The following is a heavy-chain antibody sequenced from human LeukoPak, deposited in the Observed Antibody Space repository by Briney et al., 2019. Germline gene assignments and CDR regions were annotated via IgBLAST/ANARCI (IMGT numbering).Heavy chain of an antibody. CDR1: GFTFSSYE. CDR2: ISSSSSYI. CDR3: ARDSPLYYYDSSGYEVDAFDI. J-gene: IGHJ3*02. Sequence: GGSLRLSCAASGFTFSSYEMNWVRQAPGKGLEWVSSISSSSSYIYYADSVKGRFTISRDNAKNSLYLQMNSLRAEETAVYYCARDSPLYYYDSSGYEVDAFDIWGQGTMVTVSS. D-gene: IGHD3-22*01. V-gene: IGHV3-21*01.